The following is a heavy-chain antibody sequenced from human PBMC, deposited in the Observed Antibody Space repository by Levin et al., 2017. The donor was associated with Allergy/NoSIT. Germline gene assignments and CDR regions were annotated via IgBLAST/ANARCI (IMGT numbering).Heavy chain of an antibody. CDR2: IYYSGST. V-gene: IGHV4-59*01. J-gene: IGHJ3*02. CDR3: ARMDLYGGNHLEAFDS. Sequence: SQTLSLTCTVSGGSISSYYWSWIRQPSGKGLEWIGYIYYSGSTNYNPSLKSRVTISVDTSKNQFSLKLSSVTAADTAVYYCARMDLYGGNHLEAFDSWGQGTMVTVSS. CDR1: GGSISSYY. D-gene: IGHD4-23*01.